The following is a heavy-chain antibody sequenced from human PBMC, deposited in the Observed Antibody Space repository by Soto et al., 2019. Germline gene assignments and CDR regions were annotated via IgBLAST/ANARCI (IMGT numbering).Heavy chain of an antibody. V-gene: IGHV1-24*01. CDR1: GYTLTELS. J-gene: IGHJ6*02. CDR3: ATTGSNCSSTSCYPPPRLSGVDF. CDR2: FDPEDGET. Sequence: ASVKVSCKVSGYTLTELSMHWVRQAPGKGLEWMGGFDPEDGETIYAQKFQGRVTMTEDTSTDTAYMGLSSLRSEDTTVYYCATTGSNCSSTSCYPPPRLSGVDFWGQGTTVTVSS. D-gene: IGHD2-2*01.